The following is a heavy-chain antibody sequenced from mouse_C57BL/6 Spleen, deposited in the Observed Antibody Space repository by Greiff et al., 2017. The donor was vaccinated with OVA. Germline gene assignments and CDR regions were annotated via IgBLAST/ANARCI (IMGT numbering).Heavy chain of an antibody. CDR3: TFYGNYVAY. D-gene: IGHD2-1*01. J-gene: IGHJ3*01. CDR2: IDPENGDT. V-gene: IGHV14-4*01. Sequence: DVQLVESGAELVRPGASVKLSCTASGFNIKDDYMHWVKQRPEQGLEWIGWIDPENGDTEYASKFQGKATITADTSSNTAYLQLSSLTSEDTAVYYCTFYGNYVAYWGQGTLVTVSA. CDR1: GFNIKDDY.